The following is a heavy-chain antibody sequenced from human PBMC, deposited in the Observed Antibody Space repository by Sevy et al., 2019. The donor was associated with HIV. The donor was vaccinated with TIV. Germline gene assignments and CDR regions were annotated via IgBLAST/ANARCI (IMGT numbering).Heavy chain of an antibody. Sequence: GGSLRLSCAASGFTFSDYYMTWIRQAPGKGLEWVSYITSSGSTIYYADSVKGRFTISRDNAKNSLYLQMNSLRAEDTAVYYCARVRSGYNEEGYYYSDMDVWGKGTTVTVSS. J-gene: IGHJ6*03. D-gene: IGHD5-12*01. CDR3: ARVRSGYNEEGYYYSDMDV. V-gene: IGHV3-11*04. CDR2: ITSSGSTI. CDR1: GFTFSDYY.